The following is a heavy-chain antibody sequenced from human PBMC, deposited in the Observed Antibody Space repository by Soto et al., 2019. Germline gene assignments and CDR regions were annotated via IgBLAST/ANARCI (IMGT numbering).Heavy chain of an antibody. CDR2: IIPIFGTA. D-gene: IGHD3-22*01. J-gene: IGHJ3*02. V-gene: IGHV1-69*13. CDR3: ARDHIAVVTVAAFDI. Sequence: GASVKVSCKASGGTFSSYAISWVRQAPGQGLEWMGGIIPIFGTANYAQKFQGRVTITADESTSTAYMELSSLRSEDTAVYYCARDHIAVVTVAAFDIWGQGTMVTVSS. CDR1: GGTFSSYA.